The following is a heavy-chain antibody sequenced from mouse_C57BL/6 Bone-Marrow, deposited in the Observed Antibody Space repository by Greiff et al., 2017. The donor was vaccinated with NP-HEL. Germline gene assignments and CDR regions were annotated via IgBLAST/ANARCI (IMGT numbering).Heavy chain of an antibody. Sequence: EVQLQESGAELVRPGASVKLSCTASGFNIKDDYMHWVKQRPEQGLEWIGWIDPENGDTEYASKFQGKATITADTSSNTAYLQLSSLTSEDTAVYYCTTLHYYGSSYYAMDYWGQGTSVTVSS. CDR1: GFNIKDDY. CDR3: TTLHYYGSSYYAMDY. V-gene: IGHV14-4*01. D-gene: IGHD1-1*01. J-gene: IGHJ4*01. CDR2: IDPENGDT.